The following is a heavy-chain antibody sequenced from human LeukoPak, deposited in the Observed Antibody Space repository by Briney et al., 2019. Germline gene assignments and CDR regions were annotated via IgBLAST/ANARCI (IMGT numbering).Heavy chain of an antibody. Sequence: GESPQISCQGSGYSFTSYCIGWVRQIPGKGLEWMGIIYPGDSDTIYSPSFPGQVTISADESISTAYLQLSSCKASDTAMYYCTRMPRVSSGWDLFDYRGEGALVTVS. D-gene: IGHD6-19*01. CDR1: GYSFTSYC. CDR3: TRMPRVSSGWDLFDY. CDR2: IYPGDSDT. J-gene: IGHJ4*02. V-gene: IGHV5-51*01.